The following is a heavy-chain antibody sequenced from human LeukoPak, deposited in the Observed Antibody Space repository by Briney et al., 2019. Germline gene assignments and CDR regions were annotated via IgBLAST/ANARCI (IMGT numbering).Heavy chain of an antibody. CDR3: ARDYDSSGYHFDY. V-gene: IGHV4-34*01. CDR2: INHSGST. D-gene: IGHD3-22*01. Sequence: SETLSLTCAVYGGSFSGYYWSWIRQPPGKGLEWIGEINHSGSTNYNPSLKSRVTISVDTSKNQSSLKLSSVTAADTAVYYCARDYDSSGYHFDYWGQGTLVTVSS. CDR1: GGSFSGYY. J-gene: IGHJ4*02.